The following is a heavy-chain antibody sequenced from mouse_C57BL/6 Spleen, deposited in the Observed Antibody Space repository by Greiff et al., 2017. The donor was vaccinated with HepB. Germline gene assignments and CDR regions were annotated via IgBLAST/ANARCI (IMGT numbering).Heavy chain of an antibody. Sequence: VQLQESGPELVKPGASVKLSCKASGYTFTSYDINWVKQRPGQGLEWIGWIYPRDGSTKYNEKFKGKATLTVDTSSSTAYMELHSLTSEDSAVYFCALITTVSNWYFDVWGTGTTVTVSS. J-gene: IGHJ1*03. V-gene: IGHV1-85*01. CDR2: IYPRDGST. D-gene: IGHD1-1*01. CDR3: ALITTVSNWYFDV. CDR1: GYTFTSYD.